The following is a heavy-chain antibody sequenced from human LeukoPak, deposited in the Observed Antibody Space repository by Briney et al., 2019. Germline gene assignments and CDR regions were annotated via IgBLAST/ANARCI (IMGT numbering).Heavy chain of an antibody. Sequence: QPGGSLRLSCAASGFSFSSYWMSWVRQAPGKGLEWLANIKKDGSEKYYVDSVKGRFTISRDNAKNSLYLQMNSLRAEDTAVYYCARVPDYGGSVSDYWGQGTLVTVSS. D-gene: IGHD4-23*01. V-gene: IGHV3-7*02. CDR2: IKKDGSEK. CDR3: ARVPDYGGSVSDY. J-gene: IGHJ4*02. CDR1: GFSFSSYW.